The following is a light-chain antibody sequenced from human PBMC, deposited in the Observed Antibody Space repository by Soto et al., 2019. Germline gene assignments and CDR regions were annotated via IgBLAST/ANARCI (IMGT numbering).Light chain of an antibody. Sequence: QSALTQPASVSGSPGQSITISCTGTSSDVGAYNFVSWYQQHPGKAPKLMIYDVNNRPSGVSNRFSGSKSGNTASLTISGLQAEDEADYYCSSYTSNSPYVVFGGGTKLTVL. V-gene: IGLV2-14*01. J-gene: IGLJ2*01. CDR1: SSDVGAYNF. CDR2: DVN. CDR3: SSYTSNSPYVV.